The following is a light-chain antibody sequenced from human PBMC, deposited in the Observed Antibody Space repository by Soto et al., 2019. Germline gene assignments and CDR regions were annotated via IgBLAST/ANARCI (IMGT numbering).Light chain of an antibody. V-gene: IGLV2-14*01. J-gene: IGLJ3*02. CDR3: SSYTSSILV. CDR1: SSDVGGYNY. CDR2: EVS. Sequence: QSVLTQPASVSGSPGQSITISCTGTSSDVGGYNYVSWYQQYPGKAPKLMIYEVSNRPSGVSNRFSGSKSGNTASLTISGLQAEDEADYYCSSYTSSILVFGGGTKVTV.